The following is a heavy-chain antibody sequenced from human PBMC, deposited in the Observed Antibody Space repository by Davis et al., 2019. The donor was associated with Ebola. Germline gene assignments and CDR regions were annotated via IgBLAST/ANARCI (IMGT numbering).Heavy chain of an antibody. D-gene: IGHD3-10*01. V-gene: IGHV3-23*01. CDR1: GFTFSTYA. Sequence: GESLKISCAASGFTFSTYAMSWVRQAPGKGLEWVSAISGSGGSTYYADSVKGRFTISRDNSKNTLYLQMNSLRAEDTAVYYCARDIRIWFAESPGGSRVDVWGQGTTVTVSS. CDR3: ARDIRIWFAESPGGSRVDV. CDR2: ISGSGGST. J-gene: IGHJ6*02.